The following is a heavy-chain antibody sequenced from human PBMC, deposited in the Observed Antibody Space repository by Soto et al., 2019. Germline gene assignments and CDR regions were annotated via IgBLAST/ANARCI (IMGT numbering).Heavy chain of an antibody. CDR2: ISSSSSYI. V-gene: IGHV3-21*01. J-gene: IGHJ5*02. D-gene: IGHD1-20*01. CDR1: GFTFSSYS. CDR3: AREITRFVPFDP. Sequence: GGSLRLSCAASGFTFSSYSMNWVRQAPGKGLEWVSSISSSSSYIYYADSVKGRFTISRDNAKNSLYLQMNSLRAEDTAVYYCAREITRFVPFDPWAREPWSPSPQ.